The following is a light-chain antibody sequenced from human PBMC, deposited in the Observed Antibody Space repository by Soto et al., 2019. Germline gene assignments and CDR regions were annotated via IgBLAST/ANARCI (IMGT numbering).Light chain of an antibody. Sequence: QSVLTQPPSASGTPGQRVTISCSGSSSNIGSNTVTWYQQLPGTAPKLLIYNNNRRPSGVPDRFSGSKSGTSDSLAITGLQSEDEADYYCAAWDDSLNGYVFGTGTKVTVL. CDR2: NNN. V-gene: IGLV1-44*01. CDR3: AAWDDSLNGYV. CDR1: SSNIGSNT. J-gene: IGLJ1*01.